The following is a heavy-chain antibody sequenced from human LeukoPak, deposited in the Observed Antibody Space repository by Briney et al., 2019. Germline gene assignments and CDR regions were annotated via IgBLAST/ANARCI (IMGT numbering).Heavy chain of an antibody. CDR2: IYYSGST. D-gene: IGHD3-22*01. CDR3: AGRNYDSIDY. V-gene: IGHV4-39*07. CDR1: GVSISSSDYY. J-gene: IGHJ4*02. Sequence: SETLSLTCTVSGVSISSSDYYWGWIRQPPGKGLEWIGSIYYSGSTYYNPSLKSRVTISVDTSKNQFSLKLSSVTAADTAVYYCAGRNYDSIDYWGQGTLVTVSS.